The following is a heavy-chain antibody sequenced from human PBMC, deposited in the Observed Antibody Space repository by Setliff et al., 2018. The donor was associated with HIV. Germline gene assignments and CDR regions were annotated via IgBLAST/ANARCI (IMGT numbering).Heavy chain of an antibody. CDR2: ISGSGGST. V-gene: IGHV3-23*01. CDR3: ARDQIYYDSRYYYYMDV. J-gene: IGHJ6*03. CDR1: GFTFSTYE. Sequence: GGSLRLSCVASGFTFSTYEMNWVRQAPGKGLEWVSGISGSGGSTYYADSVKGRFTISRDNAKNSLYLQMNSLRAEDTALYYCARDQIYYDSRYYYYMDVWGKGTTVTVSS. D-gene: IGHD3-22*01.